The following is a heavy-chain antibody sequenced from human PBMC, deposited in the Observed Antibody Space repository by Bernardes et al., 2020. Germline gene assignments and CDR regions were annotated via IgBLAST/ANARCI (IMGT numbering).Heavy chain of an antibody. CDR3: ARDLYDILTGYKLWGYFDY. V-gene: IGHV1-18*01. J-gene: IGHJ4*02. CDR2: ISAYNGNT. CDR1: GYTFTSYG. Sequence: ASVKVSCKASGYTFTSYGISWVRQAPGQGLEWMGWISAYNGNTNYAQKLQGRVTMTTDTSTSTAYMELRSLRSDDTAVYYCARDLYDILTGYKLWGYFDYWGQGTLVTVSS. D-gene: IGHD3-9*01.